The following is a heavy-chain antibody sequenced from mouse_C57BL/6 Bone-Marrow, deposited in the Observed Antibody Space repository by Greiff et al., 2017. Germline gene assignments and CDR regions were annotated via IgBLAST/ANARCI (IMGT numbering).Heavy chain of an antibody. CDR1: GYTFTSYW. CDR2: IHPNSGST. J-gene: IGHJ2*01. Sequence: VQLQQPGAELVKPGASVKLSCKASGYTFTSYWMHWVKQRPGQGLEWIGMIHPNSGSTNYNEKFKSKATLTVDKSSSTAYMQLSSLTSEDSAVYYCARGMSTMGTTDYDDWGQGTTLTVSS. V-gene: IGHV1-64*01. D-gene: IGHD2-2*01. CDR3: ARGMSTMGTTDYDD.